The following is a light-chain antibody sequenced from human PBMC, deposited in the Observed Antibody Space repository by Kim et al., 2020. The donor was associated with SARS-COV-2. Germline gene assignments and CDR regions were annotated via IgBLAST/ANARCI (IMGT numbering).Light chain of an antibody. J-gene: IGLJ2*01. V-gene: IGLV3-19*01. CDR1: SLRTYH. Sequence: ALGRTVRITCQGDSLRTYHASGDQQKPGQAPLLVIYAKTNRPSGIPDRFSGSSSGNTASLTITGTQAEDEADYYCNSRDSSGNHVLFGGGTQLTVL. CDR2: AKT. CDR3: NSRDSSGNHVL.